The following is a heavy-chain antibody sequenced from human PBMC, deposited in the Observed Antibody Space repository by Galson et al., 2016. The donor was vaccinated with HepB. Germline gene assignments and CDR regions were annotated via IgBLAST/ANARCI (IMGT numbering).Heavy chain of an antibody. CDR2: IVLGSGVT. Sequence: SVKVSCKASGFTFTGSALHWVRQARGERPDWIGWIVLGSGVTNYAQKFQGRVTISRDRSTSIAYLELNSLRSEDTAVYYCATAKFYYESSGYYGALDYWGQGTLVSVSS. CDR1: GFTFTGSA. V-gene: IGHV1-58*01. CDR3: ATAKFYYESSGYYGALDY. J-gene: IGHJ4*02. D-gene: IGHD3-22*01.